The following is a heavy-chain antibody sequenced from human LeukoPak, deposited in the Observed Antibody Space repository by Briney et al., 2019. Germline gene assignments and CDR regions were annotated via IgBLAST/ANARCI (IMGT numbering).Heavy chain of an antibody. CDR2: INHSGST. Sequence: SETLSLTCAVYGGSLSGYYWSWIRQPPGKGLEWIGEINHSGSTNYNPSLKSRVTISVDTSKNQFSLKLSSVTAADTAVYYCARPYYYGSGSYDGLYYFDYWGQGTLVTVSS. CDR1: GGSLSGYY. D-gene: IGHD3-10*01. V-gene: IGHV4-34*01. J-gene: IGHJ4*02. CDR3: ARPYYYGSGSYDGLYYFDY.